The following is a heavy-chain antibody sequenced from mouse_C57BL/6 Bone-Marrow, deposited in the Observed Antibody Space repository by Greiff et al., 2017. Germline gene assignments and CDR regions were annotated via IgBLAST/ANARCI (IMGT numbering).Heavy chain of an antibody. J-gene: IGHJ1*03. CDR3: AREASPGYFDF. Sequence: EVKLMESEGGLVQPGSSMKLSCTASGFTFSDYYMAWVRQVPEKGLEWVATINYDGSSTYYLESLRGRFIISRDNAKNILYLQMSSLKSEDTATYYCAREASPGYFDFWGTGTTVTVSS. CDR1: GFTFSDYY. V-gene: IGHV5-16*01. CDR2: INYDGSST. D-gene: IGHD6-1*01.